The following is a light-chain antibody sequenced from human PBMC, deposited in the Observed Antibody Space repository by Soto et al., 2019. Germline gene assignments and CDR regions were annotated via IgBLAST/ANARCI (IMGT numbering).Light chain of an antibody. CDR3: QQYTNWPIT. V-gene: IGKV3-15*01. Sequence: EVVMTQSPATLSVSPGERATLSCRASQTVGKNYLAWYQQKPGQALRLLIYGISARATGIPARFSGSGSGKEFTLTINSLQSEDFAVYYCQQYTNWPITFGQGTRLEIK. CDR2: GIS. J-gene: IGKJ5*01. CDR1: QTVGKN.